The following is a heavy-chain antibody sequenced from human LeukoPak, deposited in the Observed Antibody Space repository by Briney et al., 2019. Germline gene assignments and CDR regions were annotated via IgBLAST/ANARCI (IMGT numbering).Heavy chain of an antibody. CDR1: GFTFDDYG. Sequence: PGGSLRLSCAASGFTFDDYGMSWVRQAPGKGLEWVSGINWNGGSTGYADSVKGRFTISRDNAKNSLYLQMNSLRVEGTALYYCARLSGDYDSSGYGGPFDIWGQGTMVTVSP. CDR2: INWNGGST. J-gene: IGHJ3*02. V-gene: IGHV3-20*04. CDR3: ARLSGDYDSSGYGGPFDI. D-gene: IGHD3-22*01.